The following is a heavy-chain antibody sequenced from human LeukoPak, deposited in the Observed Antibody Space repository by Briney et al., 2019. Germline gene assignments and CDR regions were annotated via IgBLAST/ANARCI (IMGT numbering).Heavy chain of an antibody. D-gene: IGHD4-17*01. CDR2: ISGSGGST. CDR1: GFTVSSNY. Sequence: GGSLRLSCAASGFTVSSNYMNWVRQAPGKGLEWVPAISGSGGSTYYADSVKGRFTISRDNSKNTLYLQINSLRAEDTAVYYCAKASRVAVTNIFLDYWGQGTLVTVSS. V-gene: IGHV3-23*01. CDR3: AKASRVAVTNIFLDY. J-gene: IGHJ4*02.